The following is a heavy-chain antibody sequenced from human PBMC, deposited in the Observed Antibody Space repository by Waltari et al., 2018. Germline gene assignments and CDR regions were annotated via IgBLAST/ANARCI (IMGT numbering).Heavy chain of an antibody. D-gene: IGHD3-9*01. V-gene: IGHV4-34*01. CDR1: GGSFSGYY. CDR2: INHSGST. Sequence: QVQLQQWGAGLLKPSETLSLTCAVYGGSFSGYYWSWIRQPPGKGLEWIGEINHSGSTNYNPSLKRRVTISVDTSKNQFSLKLSSVTAADTAVYYCARCPIHYDILTGYPIEYNWFDPWGQGTLVTVSS. CDR3: ARCPIHYDILTGYPIEYNWFDP. J-gene: IGHJ5*02.